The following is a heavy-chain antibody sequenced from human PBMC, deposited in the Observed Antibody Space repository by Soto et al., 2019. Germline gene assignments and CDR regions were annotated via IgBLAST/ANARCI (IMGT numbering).Heavy chain of an antibody. CDR2: INAGNGNT. Sequence: ASVKVSWKASGYTFTSYAMHWVRQAPGQRLEWMGWINAGNGNTKYSQKFQGRVTITRDTSASTAYMELSSLRSEDTAVYYCARDAVTTADYFDYWGQGTLVTVSS. CDR3: ARDAVTTADYFDY. V-gene: IGHV1-3*01. CDR1: GYTFTSYA. D-gene: IGHD4-4*01. J-gene: IGHJ4*02.